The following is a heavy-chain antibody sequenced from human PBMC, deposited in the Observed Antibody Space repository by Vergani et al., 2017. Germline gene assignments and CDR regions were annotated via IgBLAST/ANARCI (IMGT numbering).Heavy chain of an antibody. CDR2: IYYSGST. D-gene: IGHD2-2*01. V-gene: IGHV4-61*10. J-gene: IGHJ2*01. Sequence: QVQLQESGPGLVKPSETLSLTCTVSGGSVSSGSYYWSWIRQPAGKGLEWIGYIYYSGSTNYNPSLKSRVTISVDTSKNQFSLKLSSVTAADTAVYYCARDSVPAAMIDRTLHWYFDLWGRGTLVTVSS. CDR1: GGSVSSGSYY. CDR3: ARDSVPAAMIDRTLHWYFDL.